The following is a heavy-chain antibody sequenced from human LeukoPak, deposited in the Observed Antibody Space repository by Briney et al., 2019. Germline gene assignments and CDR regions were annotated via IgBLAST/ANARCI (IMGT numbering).Heavy chain of an antibody. V-gene: IGHV4-39*01. CDR3: ARRLHDYDFWSSLGWFDP. J-gene: IGHJ5*02. D-gene: IGHD3-3*01. CDR1: GGSISSSSYY. CDR2: IYYSGST. Sequence: PSETLSLTCTVSGGSISSSSYYWGWIRQPPGKGLEWIGSIYYSGSTCYNPSLKSRVTISVDTSKNQFSLKLSSVTAADTAVYYCARRLHDYDFWSSLGWFDPWGQGTLVTVSS.